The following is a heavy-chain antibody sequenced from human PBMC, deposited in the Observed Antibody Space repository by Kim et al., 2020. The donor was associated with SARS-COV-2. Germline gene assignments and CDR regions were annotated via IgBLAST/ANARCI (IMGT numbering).Heavy chain of an antibody. Sequence: GGSLRLSCTASGFTFGDYAMSWFRQAPGKGLEWVGFIRSKAYGGTTEYSASVKGRFTISRDDSKSIAYLQMNSLKTEDTAVYYCTRFWFRILTGYYPFDYWGQGTLVTVSS. CDR2: IRSKAYGGTT. V-gene: IGHV3-49*03. D-gene: IGHD3-9*01. J-gene: IGHJ4*02. CDR1: GFTFGDYA. CDR3: TRFWFRILTGYYPFDY.